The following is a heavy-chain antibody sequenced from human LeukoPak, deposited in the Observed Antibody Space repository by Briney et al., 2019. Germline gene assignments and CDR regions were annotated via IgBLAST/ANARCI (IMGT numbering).Heavy chain of an antibody. V-gene: IGHV4-59*01. D-gene: IGHD5-18*01. J-gene: IGHJ4*02. CDR1: GGSIRSYY. CDR3: ARTLSGYSYGPFDY. CDR2: IYYSGST. Sequence: SETLSLTCTVCGGSIRSYYWIWIRQPPGKGLEWIGYIYYSGSTNYNPSLKSRVTISVDTSKNQFSLKLSSVTAADTAVYYCARTLSGYSYGPFDYWGQGTLVTVSS.